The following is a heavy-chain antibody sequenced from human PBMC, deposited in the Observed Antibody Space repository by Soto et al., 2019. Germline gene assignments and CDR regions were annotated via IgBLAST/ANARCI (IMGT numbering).Heavy chain of an antibody. V-gene: IGHV3-21*06. Sequence: GSLKISCAASGFTFTRYSMNWVRQAPGKGLEWVSSISSTTNYIYYGDSMKGRFTISRDNAKNSLYLEMNSLRAEDTAVYYCARESEDLTSNFDYWGQGTLVTVSS. CDR2: ISSTTNYI. CDR3: ARESEDLTSNFDY. J-gene: IGHJ4*02. CDR1: GFTFTRYS.